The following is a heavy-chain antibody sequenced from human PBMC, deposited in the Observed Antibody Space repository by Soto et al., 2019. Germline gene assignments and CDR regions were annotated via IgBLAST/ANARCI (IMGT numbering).Heavy chain of an antibody. CDR2: ISAYNGNR. J-gene: IGHJ4*02. CDR3: ARDLGGFPDY. D-gene: IGHD5-12*01. Sequence: QVQLVQSGAEVKKPGASVKVSCKASGYSFTSYGISWVRQAPGQGLEWMGWISAYNGNRKYAQKFQGRVTMTTDTSTRTAYMELWSLRSDDAAVYYCARDLGGFPDYGGEGTLVTVSS. V-gene: IGHV1-18*01. CDR1: GYSFTSYG.